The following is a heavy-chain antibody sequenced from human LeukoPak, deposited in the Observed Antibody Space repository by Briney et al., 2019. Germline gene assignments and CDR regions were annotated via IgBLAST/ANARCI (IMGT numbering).Heavy chain of an antibody. V-gene: IGHV5-51*01. D-gene: IGHD3-9*01. Sequence: GESLKISCKGSGYSFTSYWVGWVRQMLGKGLEWMGIIYPGDSDTRYSPSFQGQVTISADKSISTAYLQWSSLKASDTAMYYCARQVYDILTGYQDYFDYWGQGTLVTVSS. J-gene: IGHJ4*02. CDR1: GYSFTSYW. CDR2: IYPGDSDT. CDR3: ARQVYDILTGYQDYFDY.